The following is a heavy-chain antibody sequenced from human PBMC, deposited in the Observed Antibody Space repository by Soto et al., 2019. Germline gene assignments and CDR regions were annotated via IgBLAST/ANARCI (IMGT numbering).Heavy chain of an antibody. CDR2: INAGNGNT. CDR3: ARDVSIAAALYDY. Sequence: VSVKVSCKASGYTFTSYAMHWVRQAPGQRLEWMGWINAGNGNTKYSQKFQGRVTITRDTSASTAYMELSSLRSEDTAVYYCARDVSIAAALYDYWGQGTLVTVSS. J-gene: IGHJ4*02. V-gene: IGHV1-3*01. CDR1: GYTFTSYA. D-gene: IGHD6-13*01.